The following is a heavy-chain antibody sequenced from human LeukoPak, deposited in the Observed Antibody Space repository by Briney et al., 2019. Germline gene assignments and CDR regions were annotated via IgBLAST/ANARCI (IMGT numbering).Heavy chain of an antibody. V-gene: IGHV3-48*04. CDR2: ISSSGSTI. CDR1: GFTFSSYS. J-gene: IGHJ3*02. D-gene: IGHD3-16*02. CDR3: ARDGYDYVWGSYRYDAFDI. Sequence: PGGSLRLSCAASGFTFSSYSMNWVRQAPGKGLEWVSYISSSGSTIYYADSVKGRFTISRDNAKNSLYLQMNSLRAEDTAVYYCARDGYDYVWGSYRYDAFDIWGQGTMVTVSS.